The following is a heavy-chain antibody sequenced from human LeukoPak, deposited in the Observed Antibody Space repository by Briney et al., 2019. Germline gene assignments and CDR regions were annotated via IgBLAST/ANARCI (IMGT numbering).Heavy chain of an antibody. V-gene: IGHV4-4*07. CDR1: GGSISSYY. CDR3: ARGPIVVGPAAVYYYYYGMDV. D-gene: IGHD2-2*01. J-gene: IGHJ6*02. CDR2: IYTSGST. Sequence: SETLSLTSTVSGGSISSYYWSWIRQPAGKGLEWIGRIYTSGSTNYNPSLKSRVTMSVDTSKNQFSLKLSSVTAADTAVYYCARGPIVVGPAAVYYYYYGMDVWGQGPTVTVSS.